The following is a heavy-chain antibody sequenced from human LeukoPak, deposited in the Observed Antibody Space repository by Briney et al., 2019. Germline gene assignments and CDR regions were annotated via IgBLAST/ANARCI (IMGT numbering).Heavy chain of an antibody. CDR3: AGTTWRMGQQLGYFDY. V-gene: IGHV1-69*05. CDR2: IIPIFGTA. Sequence: ASVKVSCKASGGTFSSYAISWVRQAPGQGLEWMGGIIPIFGTANYAQKFQGRVTITTDESTSTAYMELSSLRSEDTAVYYCAGTTWRMGQQLGYFDYWDQGTLVTVSS. CDR1: GGTFSSYA. D-gene: IGHD6-13*01. J-gene: IGHJ4*02.